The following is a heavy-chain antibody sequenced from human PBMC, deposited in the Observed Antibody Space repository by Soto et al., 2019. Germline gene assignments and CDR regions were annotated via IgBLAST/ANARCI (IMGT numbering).Heavy chain of an antibody. CDR3: AKDFPQSMITSRGAFDI. D-gene: IGHD3-16*01. V-gene: IGHV3-23*01. J-gene: IGHJ3*02. CDR1: GLTFSSYA. Sequence: PGGSLRLSCAASGLTFSSYAMSWVRQAPGKGLEWVSAISGSGGSTYYADSVKGRLTISRDNSKNTLYLQMNSLRAEDTAVYYCAKDFPQSMITSRGAFDIWGQGTMVTVSS. CDR2: ISGSGGST.